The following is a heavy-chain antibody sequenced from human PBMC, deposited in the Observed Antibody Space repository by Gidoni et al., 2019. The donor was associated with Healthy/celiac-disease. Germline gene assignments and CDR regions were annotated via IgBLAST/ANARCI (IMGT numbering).Heavy chain of an antibody. J-gene: IGHJ6*02. CDR2: IKQDGSEK. CDR3: ARFWNYYDSSGYRVPASRYYGMDV. CDR1: DFTFSSYW. Sequence: EVQLVKSGGGLVQHGGSLRLSCAGSDFTFSSYWMSWDRHAPGKGVEWVTNIKQDGSEKCDVDSVKGRFTISRDNAKNSLYLQMNSLRAEDTAVYYCARFWNYYDSSGYRVPASRYYGMDVWGQGTTVTVSS. D-gene: IGHD3-22*01. V-gene: IGHV3-7*01.